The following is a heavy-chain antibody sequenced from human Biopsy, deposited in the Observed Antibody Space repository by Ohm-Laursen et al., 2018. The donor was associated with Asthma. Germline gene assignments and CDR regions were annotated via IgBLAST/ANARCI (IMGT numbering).Heavy chain of an antibody. CDR3: ARRGGVRRYFDY. V-gene: IGHV4-30-4*02. CDR1: GGPISSGAYY. CDR2: IYYIGST. D-gene: IGHD3-16*01. Sequence: SDTLSLTCTVSGGPISSGAYYWSWVRQPPGKGLEWIGYIYYIGSTYYNPSLKSRVAISLDTSKIQFSLKLSSVTAADTAVYFCARRGGVRRYFDYWGQGTLVTVSS. J-gene: IGHJ4*02.